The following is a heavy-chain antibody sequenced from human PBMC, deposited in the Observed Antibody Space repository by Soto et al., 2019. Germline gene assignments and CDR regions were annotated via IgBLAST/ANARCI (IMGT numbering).Heavy chain of an antibody. CDR3: AKGSVVGVPPTVGAFGLDY. J-gene: IGHJ4*02. CDR2: INAGNGDT. CDR1: GYAFTTSA. Sequence: ASVKVSCKGSGYAFTTSAIHWLRQAPGQRLEWLGWINAGNGDTKYSEKMQGRVTITRDTFANTSYMELSSLGFEDTAVYFCAKGSVVGVPPTVGAFGLDYWGQGTQVTVSS. V-gene: IGHV1-3*01. D-gene: IGHD2-21*01.